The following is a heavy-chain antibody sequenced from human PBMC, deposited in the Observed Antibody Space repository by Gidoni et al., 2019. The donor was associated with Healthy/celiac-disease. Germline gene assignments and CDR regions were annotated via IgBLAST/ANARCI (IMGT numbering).Heavy chain of an antibody. V-gene: IGHV3-21*01. D-gene: IGHD2-2*01. CDR2: ISSSSSYI. Sequence: EVQLVESGGGLVKPGGSLSPSGAAYGVTFSSDSMNLVRQAPGKGLEWVSSISSSSSYIHYADSVKGRFTISRDNAKTSLNLQMNSLRAEDTAVYYCAREDIVVVPAADTSYYYYMDVWGKGTTVTVSS. J-gene: IGHJ6*03. CDR3: AREDIVVVPAADTSYYYYMDV. CDR1: GVTFSSDS.